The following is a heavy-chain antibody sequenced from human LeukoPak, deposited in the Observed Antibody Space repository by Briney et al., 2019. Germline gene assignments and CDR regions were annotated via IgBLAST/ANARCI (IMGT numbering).Heavy chain of an antibody. CDR1: GGTFSSYA. V-gene: IGHV1-69*13. D-gene: IGHD1-26*01. CDR2: IIPIFGTA. CDR3: ARHLVGATQHLDY. J-gene: IGHJ4*02. Sequence: ASVKVSCKASGGTFSSYAISWVRQAHGQGREWMGRIIPIFGTANYAQKFQGRVTITSDESTSTAYMELSSLRSEDTAVYYCARHLVGATQHLDYWGQGTLVTVSS.